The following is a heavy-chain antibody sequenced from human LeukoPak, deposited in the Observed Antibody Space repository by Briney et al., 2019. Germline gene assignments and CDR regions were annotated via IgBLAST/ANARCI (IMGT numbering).Heavy chain of an antibody. V-gene: IGHV4-59*01. Sequence: PSETLSLTCTVSGGSTSSYHWIWIRQPPGKGLEWIGYIHYSGSTNYNPSLKSRVTISVDTSKNQFSLKLSSVTAADTAVYYCARVEWFGELSPFDIWGQGTMVTVSS. CDR3: ARVEWFGELSPFDI. D-gene: IGHD3-10*01. CDR2: IHYSGST. CDR1: GGSTSSYH. J-gene: IGHJ3*02.